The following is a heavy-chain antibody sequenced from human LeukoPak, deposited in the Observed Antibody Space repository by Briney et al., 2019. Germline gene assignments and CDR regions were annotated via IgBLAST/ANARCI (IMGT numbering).Heavy chain of an antibody. Sequence: GGSLRLSCAASGFTFSSYAMSWVRQAPGKGLEWVSAISGSGGSTYYAASVKGRFTISRDNSKNTLYLQVNSLRAEDTAVYYCAKVRDSSGYADYWGQGTLVTVSS. D-gene: IGHD3-22*01. V-gene: IGHV3-23*01. J-gene: IGHJ4*02. CDR2: ISGSGGST. CDR3: AKVRDSSGYADY. CDR1: GFTFSSYA.